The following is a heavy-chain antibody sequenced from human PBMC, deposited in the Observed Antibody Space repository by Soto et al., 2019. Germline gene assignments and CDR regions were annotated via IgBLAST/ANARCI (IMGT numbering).Heavy chain of an antibody. CDR1: GESFSGHI. CDR2: INHSGSA. Sequence: QVQLQQSGAGLLKPSETLSLTCAVYGESFSGHIWTWIRQTPGKGLQWIGQINHSGSASYNPSLXRRVTISVHTSXXXFXXELSSVTAADTAVYYCARGLITGSHYSGGWYYFDSWGQGTQVTVSS. CDR3: ARGLITGSHYSGGWYYFDS. V-gene: IGHV4-34*01. J-gene: IGHJ4*02. D-gene: IGHD6-19*01.